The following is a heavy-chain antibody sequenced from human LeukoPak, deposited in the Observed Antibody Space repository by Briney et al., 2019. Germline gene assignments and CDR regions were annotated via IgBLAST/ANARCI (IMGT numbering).Heavy chain of an antibody. D-gene: IGHD3-10*01. V-gene: IGHV3-48*01. CDR1: GFTFSSYS. CDR3: ARDQEGGITMVRGVIAY. Sequence: GGSLRLSCAASGFTFSSYSMNWVRQAPGKGLEWVSYISSSSSTIYYADSVKGRFTISRDNAKNSLYLQMNSLRAEDTAVYYCARDQEGGITMVRGVIAYWGQGTLVTVSS. J-gene: IGHJ4*02. CDR2: ISSSSSTI.